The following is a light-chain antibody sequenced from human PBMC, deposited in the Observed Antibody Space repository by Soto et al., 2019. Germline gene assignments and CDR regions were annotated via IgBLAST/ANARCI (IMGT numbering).Light chain of an antibody. CDR3: QSYDSSLSGSV. V-gene: IGLV1-40*01. CDR1: SSNIGAGYD. J-gene: IGLJ2*01. CDR2: GNS. Sequence: QAVVTQPPSVSGAPGQRVTRSCTGSSSNIGAGYDVHWYQQLPGTAPKLLIYGNSNRPSGVPDRFSGSKSGTSASLAITGLQAEDEADYYCQSYDSSLSGSVFGGETKLTVL.